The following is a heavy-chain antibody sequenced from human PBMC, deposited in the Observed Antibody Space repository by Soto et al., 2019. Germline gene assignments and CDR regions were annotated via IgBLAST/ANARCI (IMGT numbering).Heavy chain of an antibody. V-gene: IGHV3-66*01. J-gene: IGHJ6*02. CDR2: MFYGGST. D-gene: IGHD3-10*01. CDR3: ATTGMGITLYYYYHGMDV. CDR1: GFTVSTHY. Sequence: EVQLVESGGGLVQPGGSLRLSCAASGFTVSTHYMTWVRQAPGKGLEWVSVMFYGGSTYYADSVKGRFTISRDDSENTLHLQMNSLRAEDTAVYYCATTGMGITLYYYYHGMDVWGQGTTVTVSS.